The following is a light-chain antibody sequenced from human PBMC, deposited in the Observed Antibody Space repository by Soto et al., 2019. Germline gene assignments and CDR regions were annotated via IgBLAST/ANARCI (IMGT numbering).Light chain of an antibody. CDR2: GAS. CDR1: QSVDSAF. Sequence: EIVLTQSPGSLSLSLGERATLSCRASQSVDSAFFGWYQQKPGQPPRLLMYGASRRATGIQDRFSGSGSGTDFTLTISRLEPEDFAVYCWQRDASSLTCGQGTKVEI. J-gene: IGKJ1*01. V-gene: IGKV3-20*01. CDR3: QRDASSLT.